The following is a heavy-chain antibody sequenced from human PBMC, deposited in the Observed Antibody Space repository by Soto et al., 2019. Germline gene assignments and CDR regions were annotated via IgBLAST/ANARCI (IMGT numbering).Heavy chain of an antibody. Sequence: GSGPTLENPTQTLTLTCTFSGFSLSTTGMRVSWIRQPPGKALEWLARIDWDDDKFYSTSLKTRLTISKDTSKNQVVLTMTNMDPVDTATYYCARAPYSSSWYGDYFDYWGQGALVTVSS. D-gene: IGHD6-13*01. CDR1: GFSLSTTGMR. J-gene: IGHJ4*02. CDR2: IDWDDDK. V-gene: IGHV2-70*04. CDR3: ARAPYSSSWYGDYFDY.